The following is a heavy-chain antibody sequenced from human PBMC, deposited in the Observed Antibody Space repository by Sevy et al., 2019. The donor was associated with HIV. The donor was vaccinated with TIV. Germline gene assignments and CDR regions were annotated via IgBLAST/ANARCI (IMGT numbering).Heavy chain of an antibody. CDR2: IYYNGHI. D-gene: IGHD1-26*01. J-gene: IGHJ4*02. CDR3: AGENAWGRGYS. Sequence: SETLSLTCTVSGGSITSLYWKWIRQPPGKGLEWIVNIYYNGHINYNPSLKSRVSLSLDTSKNQFSLRLSSVTAADTAMYYCAGENAWGRGYSWGQGTLVTVSS. V-gene: IGHV4-59*08. CDR1: GGSITSLY.